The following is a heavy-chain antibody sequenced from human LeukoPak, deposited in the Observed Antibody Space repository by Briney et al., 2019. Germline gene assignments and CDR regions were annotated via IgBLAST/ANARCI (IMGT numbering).Heavy chain of an antibody. V-gene: IGHV5-51*01. CDR1: GYSFTRYW. J-gene: IGHJ2*01. D-gene: IGHD5-12*01. Sequence: GESLKISCKGSGYSFTRYWIGWVRQMPGKGLEWMGIIYPGDSDTRYSPSFQGQVTLSADRSISTAYLQWSSLKASDTAMYFCARRSGYDFNWYFGLWGRGTLVTVSS. CDR3: ARRSGYDFNWYFGL. CDR2: IYPGDSDT.